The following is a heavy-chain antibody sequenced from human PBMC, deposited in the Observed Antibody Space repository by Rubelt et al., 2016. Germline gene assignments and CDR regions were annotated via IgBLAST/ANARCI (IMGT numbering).Heavy chain of an antibody. CDR3: VRVDGSAYLFDS. D-gene: IGHD3-16*01. J-gene: IGHJ4*02. CDR1: GGSISSPSFF. CDR2: VYYSGTP. V-gene: IGHV4-39*07. Sequence: QLQLQESGPGRVKPSETLSLSCTVSGGSISSPSFFWGWIRQPPGKGLEWIGNVYYSGTPYYNPSLKGRGSMSVDTSKNQFSLKLTSVTAADTAMYFCVRVDGSAYLFDSWGQGSLVTVSS.